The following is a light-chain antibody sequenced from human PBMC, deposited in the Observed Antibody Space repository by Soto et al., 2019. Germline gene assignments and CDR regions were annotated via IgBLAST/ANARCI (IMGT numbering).Light chain of an antibody. J-gene: IGLJ2*01. Sequence: NFMLTQPHSVSESPGKTVTISCTGSGGSFATNYVQWYQQRPGSAPTTVISENNRRPSGVPDRFSGSKSGTAASLAISGLRSEDEADYYCAAWDDSLSGVVLGGGTKVTVL. V-gene: IGLV6-57*02. CDR2: ENN. CDR1: GGSFATNY. CDR3: AAWDDSLSGVV.